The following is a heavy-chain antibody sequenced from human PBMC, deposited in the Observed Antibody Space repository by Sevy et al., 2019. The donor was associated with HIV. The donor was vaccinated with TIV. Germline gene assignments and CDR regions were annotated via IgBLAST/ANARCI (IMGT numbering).Heavy chain of an antibody. D-gene: IGHD1-1*01. CDR3: ARGGTGNMNYYYMDV. J-gene: IGHJ6*03. Sequence: GGSLRLSCAASGFTFDDYGMSWVRQAPGKGLEWVSGINWSGGSTDYAVTVKGRFTISRDNAKNSLYLQMNSLRAEETALYHCARGGTGNMNYYYMDVWGKGITVTVSS. CDR2: INWSGGST. CDR1: GFTFDDYG. V-gene: IGHV3-20*01.